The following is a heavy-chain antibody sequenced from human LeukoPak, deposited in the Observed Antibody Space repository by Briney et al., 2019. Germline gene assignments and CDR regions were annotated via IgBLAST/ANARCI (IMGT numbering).Heavy chain of an antibody. J-gene: IGHJ4*02. CDR3: ARHPIVATIGFADY. Sequence: SETLSLTCAVSGYSISSGYYWGWIRQPPGKGLEWIGSIYRSGSTYYNPSLKSRVTISVDTSKNQFSLKLSSVTAADTAVYYCARHPIVATIGFADYWGQGTLVTVSS. V-gene: IGHV4-38-2*01. CDR1: GYSISSGYY. D-gene: IGHD5-12*01. CDR2: IYRSGST.